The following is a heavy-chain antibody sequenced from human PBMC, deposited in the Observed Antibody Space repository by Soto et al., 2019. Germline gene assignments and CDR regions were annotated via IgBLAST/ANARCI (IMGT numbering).Heavy chain of an antibody. J-gene: IGHJ5*02. D-gene: IGHD6-13*01. V-gene: IGHV3-21*01. CDR3: TRDASRDSSARGWFDP. CDR2: ISSNSAYI. Sequence: GGSLRLSCAASGFTFCSFTMNWVRQAPGKGLEWVSTISSNSAYIYYTDALRGRFTISRDNAKNSLHLQMNSLRAEDTAVYYCTRDASRDSSARGWFDPWGPGTLVTVSS. CDR1: GFTFCSFT.